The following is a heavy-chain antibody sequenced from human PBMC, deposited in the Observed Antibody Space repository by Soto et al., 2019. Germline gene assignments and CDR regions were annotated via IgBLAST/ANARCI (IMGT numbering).Heavy chain of an antibody. J-gene: IGHJ6*02. CDR1: GFTFSSYS. D-gene: IGHD1-26*01. V-gene: IGHV3-21*01. CDR2: ISSSSSYI. Sequence: GGSLRLSCAASGFTFSSYSMNWVRQAPGKGLEWVSSISSSSSYIYYADSVKGRFTISRDNAKNSLYLQMNSLRAEDTAVYYCASFYGWELLSIPKVHYYYGMDVWGQGTTVTVSS. CDR3: ASFYGWELLSIPKVHYYYGMDV.